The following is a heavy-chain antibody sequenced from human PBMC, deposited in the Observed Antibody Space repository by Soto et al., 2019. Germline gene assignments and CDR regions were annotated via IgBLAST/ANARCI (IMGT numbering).Heavy chain of an antibody. CDR3: ARHTIAVAGTIDY. Sequence: PGESLKISCKGSGYSFTSYWIGWVRQMPGKGLEWMGIIYPGDSDTRYSPSFQGQVAISADKSISTAYLQWSSLKASDTAMYYCARHTIAVAGTIDYWGQGTLVTVSS. CDR1: GYSFTSYW. J-gene: IGHJ4*02. V-gene: IGHV5-51*01. D-gene: IGHD6-19*01. CDR2: IYPGDSDT.